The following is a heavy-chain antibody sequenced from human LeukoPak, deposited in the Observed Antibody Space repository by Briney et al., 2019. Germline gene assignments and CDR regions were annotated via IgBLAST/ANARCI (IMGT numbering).Heavy chain of an antibody. V-gene: IGHV1-18*01. CDR2: ISAYNGNT. CDR3: ATYGSGSYYTGLDY. CDR1: GYTFTSYG. J-gene: IGHJ4*02. D-gene: IGHD3-10*01. Sequence: ASVKVSCKASGYTFTSYGISWVRQAPGQGLEWMGWISAYNGNTNYAQKLQGRVTMTTDTSTSTAYMELRSLRSDDTAVYYCATYGSGSYYTGLDYWGQGTLVTVSS.